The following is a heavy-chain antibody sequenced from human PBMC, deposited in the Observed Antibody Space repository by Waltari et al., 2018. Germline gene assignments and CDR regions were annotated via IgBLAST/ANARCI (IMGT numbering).Heavy chain of an antibody. CDR1: GGSVSSYY. V-gene: IGHV4-59*08. Sequence: QVQLQESGPGLVKPSETLSLTCTVSGGSVSSYYWRWIRQPPGQGLEWIGYIYYSGSTNYNPSLKRRVTISVDTSKNQFSLKLSSVTAADTAVYYCARHKGLLGSYYGSGPGGMDVWGQGTTVTVSS. J-gene: IGHJ6*02. CDR3: ARHKGLLGSYYGSGPGGMDV. D-gene: IGHD3-10*01. CDR2: IYYSGST.